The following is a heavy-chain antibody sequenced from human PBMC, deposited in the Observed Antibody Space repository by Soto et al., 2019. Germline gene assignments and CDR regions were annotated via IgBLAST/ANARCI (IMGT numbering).Heavy chain of an antibody. Sequence: QVQLVQSGAEVKKPGSSVKVSCTASGGTFSSYTISWVRQAPGQGLEWMGRIIPILGIANNAQKFQGRVTITADKSTSTAYMELSSLRSEDTAVYYCARGHCSSTSCYHHYYYYMDVWGKGTTVTVSS. CDR3: ARGHCSSTSCYHHYYYYMDV. CDR2: IIPILGIA. J-gene: IGHJ6*03. D-gene: IGHD2-2*01. V-gene: IGHV1-69*02. CDR1: GGTFSSYT.